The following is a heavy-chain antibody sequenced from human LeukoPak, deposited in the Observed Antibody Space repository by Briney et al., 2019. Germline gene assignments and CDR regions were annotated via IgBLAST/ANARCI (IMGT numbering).Heavy chain of an antibody. J-gene: IGHJ4*02. Sequence: SETLSLTCTVSGYSISSGYYWGWIRQPPGKGLEWIGSIYHSGSTYYNPSLKSRVTISVDTSKNQFSLKLSSVTAADTAVYYCARVGVDYTGNVIKYYFDSWGQGTLVTVSS. CDR2: IYHSGST. CDR3: ARVGVDYTGNVIKYYFDS. D-gene: IGHD4-23*01. V-gene: IGHV4-38-2*02. CDR1: GYSISSGYY.